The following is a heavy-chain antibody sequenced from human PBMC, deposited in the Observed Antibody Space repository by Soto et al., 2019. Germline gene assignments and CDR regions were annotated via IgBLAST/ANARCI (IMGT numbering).Heavy chain of an antibody. D-gene: IGHD2-2*01. CDR3: ASAKGTIGMPNWFDP. V-gene: IGHV1-3*01. CDR2: INADNGNT. J-gene: IGHJ5*02. Sequence: ASVKVSCKASGHTFTSYVIHWVRQAPGQGLEWMGWINADNGNTKYSQNFQGRVTMTRDTSANTAYLELSSLRSEDTAVFYCASAKGTIGMPNWFDPWGQGTLVTVSS. CDR1: GHTFTSYV.